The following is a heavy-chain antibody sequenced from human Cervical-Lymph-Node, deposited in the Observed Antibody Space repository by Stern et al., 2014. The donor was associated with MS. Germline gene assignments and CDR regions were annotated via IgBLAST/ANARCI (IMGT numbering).Heavy chain of an antibody. D-gene: IGHD1-26*01. CDR2: MSWNSVSI. CDR3: AKGLVGATRLRPYFDY. J-gene: IGHJ4*02. V-gene: IGHV3-9*01. Sequence: EVQLEESGGGLVQPGRSLRLSWAASGITFVDYAMHWVRQAPGKGLEWVSGMSWNSVSIGYSDSVTGRFTISRATPNNSVFMKFNSLRAEDTALYYCAKGLVGATRLRPYFDYWGQGTLVTVSS. CDR1: GITFVDYA.